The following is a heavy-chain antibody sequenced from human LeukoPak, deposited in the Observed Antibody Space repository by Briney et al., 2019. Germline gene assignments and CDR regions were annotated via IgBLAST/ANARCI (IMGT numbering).Heavy chain of an antibody. V-gene: IGHV3-74*01. CDR2: INSDGSST. Sequence: SGGSLRLSCAASGFTFSSYWMHWVRQATGKGLVWVSRINSDGSSTIYADSVKGRFTLSRDNAKNTLYLQMNSLRAEDTAVYYCARGRITMVQGVIITSYYFDYWGQGTLVTVSS. D-gene: IGHD3-10*01. CDR1: GFTFSSYW. J-gene: IGHJ4*02. CDR3: ARGRITMVQGVIITSYYFDY.